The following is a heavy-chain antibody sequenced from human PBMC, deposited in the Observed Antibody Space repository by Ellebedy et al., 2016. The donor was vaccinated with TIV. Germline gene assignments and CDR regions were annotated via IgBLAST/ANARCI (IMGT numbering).Heavy chain of an antibody. Sequence: AASVKVSCKASGYTFTSYDINWVRQATGQGLEWMGWMNPNSGNTGYAQKFQGRVTMTRNTSISTAYMELSSLRSEDTAVYYCARDLDASYYYGMDVWGQGTTVTVSS. CDR1: GYTFTSYD. CDR2: MNPNSGNT. V-gene: IGHV1-8*01. J-gene: IGHJ6*02. CDR3: ARDLDASYYYGMDV.